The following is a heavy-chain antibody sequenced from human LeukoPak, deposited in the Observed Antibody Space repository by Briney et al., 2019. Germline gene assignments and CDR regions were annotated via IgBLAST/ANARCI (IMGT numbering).Heavy chain of an antibody. V-gene: IGHV5-51*01. Sequence: GESLKISCKGSGYSFTFYWIVWVRQIPGQGLEWMGIIYPGDSDTRYSPSFQGQVTISADKSISTAYLQWSSLKASDTAMYYCARQPGDYNDHLFDYWGQGTLVTVSS. CDR3: ARQPGDYNDHLFDY. CDR1: GYSFTFYW. J-gene: IGHJ4*02. D-gene: IGHD4-11*01. CDR2: IYPGDSDT.